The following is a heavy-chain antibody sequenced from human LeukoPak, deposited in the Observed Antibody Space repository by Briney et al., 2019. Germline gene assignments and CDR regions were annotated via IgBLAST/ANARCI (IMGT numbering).Heavy chain of an antibody. CDR1: GFSFEDYA. Sequence: QPGGSLRLSCAASGFSFEDYAMHWVRQTPGKGLEWVPLISRDGSTIHYADSVKGRLTISRDNRKNSLYLQMNSLRTEDTALYFCAKDSRGAAFWGEFDHWGQGTLVTVSS. V-gene: IGHV3-43*02. CDR2: ISRDGSTI. D-gene: IGHD3-16*01. CDR3: AKDSRGAAFWGEFDH. J-gene: IGHJ4*02.